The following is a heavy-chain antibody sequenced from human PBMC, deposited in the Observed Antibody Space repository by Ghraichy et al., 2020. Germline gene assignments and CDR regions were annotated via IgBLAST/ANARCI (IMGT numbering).Heavy chain of an antibody. Sequence: GGSLRLSCAASGFSFDIYAMHWVRQAPGKGLEWVSGISWNSGNVGYADSVKGRFTISRDNAKKSLFLQMNSLRAEDTALYYCAKDSDGSYHNNGGLDSLDYWGRGTLVTVSS. D-gene: IGHD2-8*01. CDR2: ISWNSGNV. CDR1: GFSFDIYA. CDR3: AKDSDGSYHNNGGLDSLDY. V-gene: IGHV3-9*01. J-gene: IGHJ4*02.